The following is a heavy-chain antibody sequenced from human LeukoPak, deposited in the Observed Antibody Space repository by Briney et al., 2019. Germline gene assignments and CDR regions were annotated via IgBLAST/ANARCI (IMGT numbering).Heavy chain of an antibody. CDR3: ARRGSYYDSSGYIY. D-gene: IGHD3-22*01. CDR1: GGSISSSNW. Sequence: SGTLSLTCAVSGGSISSSNWWGWVRQPPGKGLEWIGEIYHSGSTNYNPSLKSRVTISVDKSKNQFSLKLSSVTAADTAVYYCARRGSYYDSSGYIYWGRGTLVTVSS. CDR2: IYHSGST. J-gene: IGHJ4*02. V-gene: IGHV4-4*02.